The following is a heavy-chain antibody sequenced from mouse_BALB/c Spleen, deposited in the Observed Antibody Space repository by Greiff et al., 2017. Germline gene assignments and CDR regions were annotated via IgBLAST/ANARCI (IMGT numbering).Heavy chain of an antibody. CDR3: ASLEDVAY. J-gene: IGHJ3*01. V-gene: IGHV3-8*02. Sequence: EVQLQQSGPSLVKPSQTLSLTCSVTGDSITSCYWNWIRKFPGNKLEYIGYISYSDSTYYNPSLKSRISITRDTSKNQYYLQLNAETTDDTATYYCASLEDVAYWGQGTLVTVSA. CDR2: ISYSDST. CDR1: GDSITSCY.